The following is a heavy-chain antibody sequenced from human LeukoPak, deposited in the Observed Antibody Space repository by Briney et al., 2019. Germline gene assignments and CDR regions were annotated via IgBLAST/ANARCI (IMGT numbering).Heavy chain of an antibody. D-gene: IGHD1-1*01. CDR1: GFTFSSYG. CDR3: ARVCLTTNCPSLDY. V-gene: IGHV3-33*01. Sequence: GGSLRLSCAASGFTFSSYGMHWVRQAPGKGLEWVAVIWYDGSNKYYADSVKGRFTISRDNSKNTLYLQMNSLRAEDTAVYYCARVCLTTNCPSLDYWGQGTLVTVSS. CDR2: IWYDGSNK. J-gene: IGHJ4*02.